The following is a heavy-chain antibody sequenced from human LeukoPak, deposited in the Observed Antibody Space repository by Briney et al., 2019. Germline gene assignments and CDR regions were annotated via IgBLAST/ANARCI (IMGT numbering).Heavy chain of an antibody. Sequence: GGSLRLSCAASGFTFSSYAMSWVRQAPGKGLVWVSRINTDGSITSYADSVKGRFTISRDNAKSTLYLQMNSLRAEDTAVYYCASDLTGYSDYWGQRTLVTVSS. CDR3: ASDLTGYSDY. V-gene: IGHV3-74*01. CDR2: INTDGSIT. J-gene: IGHJ4*02. CDR1: GFTFSSYA. D-gene: IGHD1-14*01.